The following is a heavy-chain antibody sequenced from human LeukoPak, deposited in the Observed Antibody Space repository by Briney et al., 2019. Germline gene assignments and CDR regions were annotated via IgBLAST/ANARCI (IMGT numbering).Heavy chain of an antibody. D-gene: IGHD3-10*01. V-gene: IGHV4-39*01. J-gene: IGHJ4*02. CDR2: IYYSGST. CDR3: ARHGYGSGSYYGY. Sequence: SETLSLTCTVSGGSISSSSYYWGWIRQPPGKGLEWIGSIYYSGSTYYNPSLKSRVTISVDTSKNQFSLKLSSVTAADTAVYYCARHGYGSGSYYGYWGQGTLVTVSS. CDR1: GGSISSSSYY.